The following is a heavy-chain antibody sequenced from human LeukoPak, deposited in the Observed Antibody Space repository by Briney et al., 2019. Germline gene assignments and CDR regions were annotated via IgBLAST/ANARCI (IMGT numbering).Heavy chain of an antibody. CDR2: IYTSGST. Sequence: SETLSLTCTVSGGSISSSSYYWSWIRQPAGKGLEWIGRIYTSGSTYYNPSLKSRVTISVDTSKNQFSLKLSSVTAADTAVYYCARGYSYDLNWFDPWGQGTLVTVSS. CDR1: GGSISSSSYY. V-gene: IGHV4-61*02. CDR3: ARGYSYDLNWFDP. J-gene: IGHJ5*02. D-gene: IGHD5-18*01.